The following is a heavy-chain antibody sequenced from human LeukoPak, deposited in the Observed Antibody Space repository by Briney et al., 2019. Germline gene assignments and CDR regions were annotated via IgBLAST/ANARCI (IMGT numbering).Heavy chain of an antibody. D-gene: IGHD2-2*01. CDR1: GGSISSGDYY. CDR2: IYYSGST. Sequence: SQTLPLTCTVSGGSISSGDYYWSWIRQPPGKGLEWIGYIYYSGSTYYNPSLRSRVTISVDRSKNQVSLILSSLTAADTAIYYCARSAAGHQYYFDYWGRGTLVTVSS. CDR3: ARSAAGHQYYFDY. J-gene: IGHJ4*02. V-gene: IGHV4-30-4*01.